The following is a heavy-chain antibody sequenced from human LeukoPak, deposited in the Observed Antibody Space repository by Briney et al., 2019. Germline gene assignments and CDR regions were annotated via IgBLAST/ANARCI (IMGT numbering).Heavy chain of an antibody. Sequence: PSETLSLTCTVSGGSISSSRDYWAWLRQPPGKGLEWIANIYYSGSTYYSPSLKSRVTISVDTSKNQFSLKLSSVTAADTAVYYCARHVNYVWGSRYFDYWGQGTLVTVSS. CDR3: ARHVNYVWGSRYFDY. J-gene: IGHJ4*02. D-gene: IGHD3-16*01. CDR2: IYYSGST. CDR1: GGSISSSRDY. V-gene: IGHV4-39*01.